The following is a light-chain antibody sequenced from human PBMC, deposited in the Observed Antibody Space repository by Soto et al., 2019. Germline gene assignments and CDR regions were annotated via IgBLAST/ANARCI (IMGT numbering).Light chain of an antibody. CDR3: QQYNNWPPWT. J-gene: IGKJ1*01. CDR2: GAS. Sequence: EIVMTQSPATLSVSPGERATLSCRASQSVSSNLAWYQQKPGQAPRILIYGASTRATGIPARFSGSGSGTEITLTISSLLSEDFALYYCQQYNNWPPWTFGQGTKVEIK. CDR1: QSVSSN. V-gene: IGKV3-15*01.